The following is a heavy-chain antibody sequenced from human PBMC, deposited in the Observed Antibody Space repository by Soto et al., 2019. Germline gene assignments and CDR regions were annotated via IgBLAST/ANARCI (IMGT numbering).Heavy chain of an antibody. CDR2: IIPIFGTA. D-gene: IGHD2-2*01. J-gene: IGHJ6*02. Sequence: SVKVSCKASGGTFSSYAISWVRQAPGQGLEWMGGIIPIFGTANYAQKFQGRVTITADESTSTAYMELSSLRSEDTAVYYCARAGGGYCISTSCQYYYYYGIDVWGQGTTVTVSS. CDR3: ARAGGGYCISTSCQYYYYYGIDV. V-gene: IGHV1-69*13. CDR1: GGTFSSYA.